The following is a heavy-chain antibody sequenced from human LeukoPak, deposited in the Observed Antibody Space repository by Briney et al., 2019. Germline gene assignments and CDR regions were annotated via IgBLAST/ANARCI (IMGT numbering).Heavy chain of an antibody. CDR1: GFTFSSYA. CDR3: ARVRSGYHLNDAFDI. J-gene: IGHJ3*02. V-gene: IGHV3-30*01. D-gene: IGHD3-22*01. CDR2: ISYDGSNK. Sequence: PGRSLRLSCAASGFTFSSYAMHWVRQAPGKGLEWVAVISYDGSNKYYADSVKGRFTISRDNSKNTLYLQMNSLRAEDTAVYYCARVRSGYHLNDAFDIWGQGTMVTVSS.